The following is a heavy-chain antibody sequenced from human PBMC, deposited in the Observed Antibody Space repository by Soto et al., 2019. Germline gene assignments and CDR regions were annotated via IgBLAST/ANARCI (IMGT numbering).Heavy chain of an antibody. V-gene: IGHV4-31*03. D-gene: IGHD2-21*01. Sequence: SETLSLTCTVSGGSISSGGSYWSWIRQHPGKGLGWIGYIYYSGSTYYNPSLKSRVTLSVDTSKNQFYLKLSSVTAAGTAAYDWASQVVGYWFNPWGQGTLVTVSS. CDR2: IYYSGST. CDR3: ASQVVGYWFNP. CDR1: GGSISSGGSY. J-gene: IGHJ5*02.